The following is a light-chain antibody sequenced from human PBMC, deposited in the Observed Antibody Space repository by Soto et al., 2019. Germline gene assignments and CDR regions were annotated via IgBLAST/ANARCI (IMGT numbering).Light chain of an antibody. V-gene: IGKV3-15*01. CDR3: QQYNGWPQT. CDR1: PSATNY. CDR2: GAS. J-gene: IGKJ1*01. Sequence: EILLPQAPATLSLSAGERATLPGRASPSATNYLAWYQQKPGQAPRLLIYGASTRATGIPARFSGSGSGTEFTLTISSLQSEDFAVYYCQQYNGWPQTFGQGTKVDIK.